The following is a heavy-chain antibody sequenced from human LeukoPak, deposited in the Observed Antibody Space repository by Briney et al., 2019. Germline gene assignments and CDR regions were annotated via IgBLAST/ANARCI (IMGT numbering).Heavy chain of an antibody. D-gene: IGHD3-22*01. CDR2: IFWNDDK. CDR3: AHKGDFSDDSGYYHYGALAN. Sequence: SGPTLVNPTQTLTLTCTFSGFSLSTAGVGVGWIRQPPGEALEWLALIFWNDDKRYSPSLKSRVTITRDTSKNQVVLTMTNMDPVDTATYFCAHKGDFSDDSGYYHYGALANWGQGTLVIVSS. CDR1: GFSLSTAGVG. J-gene: IGHJ4*02. V-gene: IGHV2-5*01.